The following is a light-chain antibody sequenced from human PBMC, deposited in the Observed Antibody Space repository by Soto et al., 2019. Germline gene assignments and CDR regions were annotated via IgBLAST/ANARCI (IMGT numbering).Light chain of an antibody. V-gene: IGKV1-5*03. CDR3: QQYNSYPWT. CDR2: KAS. Sequence: DIQMTQSPSTLSASVGDRVTITCRASQSISSWLAWYQQKPVKAPKLLIYKASSLESGVPSRFSGSGSGTEFTLTISRLQPDDFATYYCQQYNSYPWTFGQGTKVEIK. J-gene: IGKJ1*01. CDR1: QSISSW.